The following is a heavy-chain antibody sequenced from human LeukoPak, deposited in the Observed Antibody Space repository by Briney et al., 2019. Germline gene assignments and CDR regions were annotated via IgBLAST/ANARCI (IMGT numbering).Heavy chain of an antibody. CDR2: IYTSGST. J-gene: IGHJ4*02. CDR1: GGSISSYY. CDR3: ARDLYSYGSEYFDY. V-gene: IGHV4-4*07. Sequence: SETLSLTCTVSGGSISSYYWSWIRQPAGKGLEWIGRIYTSGSTNYNPSLKSRVTMSVDTSKNQFSLKLSSVTAADTAVYHCARDLYSYGSEYFDYWGQGTLVTVSS. D-gene: IGHD5-18*01.